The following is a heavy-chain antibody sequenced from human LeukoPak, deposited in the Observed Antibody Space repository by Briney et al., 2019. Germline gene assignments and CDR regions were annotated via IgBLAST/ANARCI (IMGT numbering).Heavy chain of an antibody. CDR3: ARAPYDYVWGSYRHYFDY. Sequence: GGSLRLSCAASGSTFSIYWMSWVRQAPGKGLEWVANINQDGSEKYYVDSVKGRFTISRDNAKNSLYLQMNSLRAEDTAVYYCARAPYDYVWGSYRHYFDYWGQGTLVTVSS. CDR1: GSTFSIYW. J-gene: IGHJ4*02. V-gene: IGHV3-7*01. CDR2: INQDGSEK. D-gene: IGHD3-16*02.